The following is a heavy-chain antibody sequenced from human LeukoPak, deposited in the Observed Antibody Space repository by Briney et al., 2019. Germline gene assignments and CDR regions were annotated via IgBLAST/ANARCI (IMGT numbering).Heavy chain of an antibody. CDR2: IYYSGST. D-gene: IGHD3-16*01. V-gene: IGHV4-31*03. Sequence: PSETLSLTCTVSGGSISSGGYYWSWIRQHPGKGLEWIGYIYYSGSTYYNPSLKSRVTISVDTSKNQFSLKLSSVTAADTAVYYCARDALVRLGELTNWGQGTLVTVSS. J-gene: IGHJ4*02. CDR1: GGSISSGGYY. CDR3: ARDALVRLGELTN.